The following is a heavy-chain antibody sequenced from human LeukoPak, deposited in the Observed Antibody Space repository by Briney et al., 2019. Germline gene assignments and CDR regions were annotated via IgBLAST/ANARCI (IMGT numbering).Heavy chain of an antibody. J-gene: IGHJ4*02. CDR2: IYYSGST. CDR3: ARGPTTVTGFDY. V-gene: IGHV4-59*01. D-gene: IGHD4-17*01. CDR1: GGSISSYY. Sequence: SETLSLTCTVSGGSISSYYWSWIRQPPGKGLEWIGYIYYSGSTNYNPSLKSRVTISVDTSKNQFSLKLSSVTAADTAVYYCARGPTTVTGFDYWGQGTLVTVPS.